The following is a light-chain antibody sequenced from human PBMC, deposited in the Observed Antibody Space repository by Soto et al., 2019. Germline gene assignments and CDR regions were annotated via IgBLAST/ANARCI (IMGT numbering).Light chain of an antibody. CDR2: GNR. Sequence: QSFLTQPRSVSVSPGQSVTVSCVGTSSDVGDYNSVSWYQQHPGTAPKLLIYGNRNRPSGVPDRFSGSKSGTSASLAITGLQAEDEADYYCQSYDNSLGVCYVFGTGTKVTVL. J-gene: IGLJ1*01. CDR1: SSDVGDYNS. CDR3: QSYDNSLGVCYV. V-gene: IGLV2-11*01.